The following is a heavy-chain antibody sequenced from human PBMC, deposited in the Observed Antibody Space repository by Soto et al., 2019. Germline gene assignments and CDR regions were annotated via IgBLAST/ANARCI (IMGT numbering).Heavy chain of an antibody. CDR1: GFTFSSYG. Sequence: GSLRLSCAASGFTFSSYGMHWVLQAPGKELEWVAVISYDGSNKYYADSVKGRFTISRDNSKNTLYLQMNSLRAEDTAVYYCALSGDYGDYESDFYYGMDVWGQGTTVTVSS. CDR2: ISYDGSNK. CDR3: ALSGDYGDYESDFYYGMDV. V-gene: IGHV3-30*03. J-gene: IGHJ6*02. D-gene: IGHD4-17*01.